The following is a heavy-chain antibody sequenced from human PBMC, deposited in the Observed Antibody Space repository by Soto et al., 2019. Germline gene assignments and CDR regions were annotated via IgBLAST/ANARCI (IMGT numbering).Heavy chain of an antibody. Sequence: EVQLVETGGGLIQPGGSLRLSCAASGFAVSSNYMSWVRQAPGKGLEWVSVIYSGGSTYYADSVKGRFTISRDNTKNTLYLQMNSLRVEDTAVYYCARDMVLPNPGLDTRYYYGMDVWGQGTTVTVSS. V-gene: IGHV3-53*02. CDR3: ARDMVLPNPGLDTRYYYGMDV. D-gene: IGHD3-10*01. CDR2: IYSGGST. CDR1: GFAVSSNY. J-gene: IGHJ6*02.